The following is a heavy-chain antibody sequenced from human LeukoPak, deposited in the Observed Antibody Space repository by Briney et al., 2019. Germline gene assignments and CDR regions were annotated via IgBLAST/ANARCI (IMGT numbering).Heavy chain of an antibody. J-gene: IGHJ6*03. CDR3: ARVKIKGGITIFKEYHYMDV. CDR1: GGSISNGSYY. CDR2: IYTSGST. D-gene: IGHD3-3*01. V-gene: IGHV4-61*02. Sequence: SETLSLTCTVSGGSISNGSYYWSWIRQPAGKGLEWIGRIYTSGSTNYNPSLKSRVIISVDPSKNQFSLKLSSVTAADTAVYYCARVKIKGGITIFKEYHYMDVWGKGITVTVSS.